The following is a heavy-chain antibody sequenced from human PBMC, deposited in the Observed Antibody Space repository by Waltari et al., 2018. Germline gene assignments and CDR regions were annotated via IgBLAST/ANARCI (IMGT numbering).Heavy chain of an antibody. CDR1: GYSISSGYY. D-gene: IGHD3-10*01. Sequence: QVQLQESGPGLVKPSETLSLTCTVSGYSISSGYYWGWIRQPPGKGLEWIGSIYHSGSTYYNPSLKSRVTISVDTSKNQFSLKLSSVTAADTAVYYCARNYYGSSGAFDIWGQGTMVTVSS. J-gene: IGHJ3*02. V-gene: IGHV4-38-2*02. CDR2: IYHSGST. CDR3: ARNYYGSSGAFDI.